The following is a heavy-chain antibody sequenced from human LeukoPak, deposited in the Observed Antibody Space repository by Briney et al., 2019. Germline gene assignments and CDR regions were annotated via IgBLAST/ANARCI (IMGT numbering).Heavy chain of an antibody. CDR1: GFTFSSYH. J-gene: IGHJ4*02. CDR3: ARGPLAGSYPSILGY. CDR2: INHSGST. Sequence: GSLRLSCEVSGFTFSSYHMNWVRQAPGKGLEWIGEINHSGSTNYNPSLKSRVTISVDTSKNQFSLKLSSVTAADTAVYYCARGPLAGSYPSILGYWGQGTLVTVSS. V-gene: IGHV4-34*01. D-gene: IGHD3-10*01.